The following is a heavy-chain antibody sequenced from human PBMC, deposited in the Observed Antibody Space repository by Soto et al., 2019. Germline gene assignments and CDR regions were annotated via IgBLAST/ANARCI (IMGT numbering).Heavy chain of an antibody. CDR2: IYPGNSET. CDR3: ATIAVALGGHWFDP. D-gene: IGHD6-19*01. CDR1: GYSFSSYW. V-gene: IGHV5-51*01. J-gene: IGHJ5*02. Sequence: PGESLKISCKGSGYSFSSYWIGWVRHMPGKGLEWMGSIYPGNSETRYSPSFQGQVTISADKSISTAYLQWNSLKASDTAMYYCATIAVALGGHWFDPWGQGTLVTVSS.